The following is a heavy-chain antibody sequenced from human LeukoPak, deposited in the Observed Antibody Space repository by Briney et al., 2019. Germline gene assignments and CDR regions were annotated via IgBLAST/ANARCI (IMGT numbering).Heavy chain of an antibody. CDR3: TKDGGLHLYYYYNYMDI. V-gene: IGHV3-30*02. CDR2: IRYDGSYE. CDR1: GFTFNSYG. Sequence: GGSPRLSCAASGFTFNSYGMHWVRQAPGKGLEWVAFIRYDGSYEYYADSVRGRFTISRDNSKTTLYLQMNRLRSEDTAVYYCTKDGGLHLYYYYNYMDIWGKGTTVTVSS. D-gene: IGHD3-16*01. J-gene: IGHJ6*03.